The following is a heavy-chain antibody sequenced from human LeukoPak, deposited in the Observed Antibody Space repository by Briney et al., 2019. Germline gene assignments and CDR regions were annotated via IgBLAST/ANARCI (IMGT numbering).Heavy chain of an antibody. CDR1: GYTFTGYY. CDR3: ARDTPTDYPEGFDP. D-gene: IGHD4-11*01. J-gene: IGHJ5*02. Sequence: ASVKVSCKASGYTFTGYYMHWVRQAPGQGLEWMGWINPNSGGTNYAQKFQGRVTMTRDTSISTAYMELSRLRSDDTAVYYCARDTPTDYPEGFDPWGQGTLVTVSS. V-gene: IGHV1-2*02. CDR2: INPNSGGT.